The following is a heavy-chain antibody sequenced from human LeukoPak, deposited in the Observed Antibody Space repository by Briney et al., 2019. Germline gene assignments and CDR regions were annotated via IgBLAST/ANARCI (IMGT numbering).Heavy chain of an antibody. CDR3: AKKWSGDYDTSGINDAFDI. D-gene: IGHD3-22*01. CDR2: ISYDGSNK. CDR1: GFTFSSYG. J-gene: IGHJ3*02. V-gene: IGHV3-30*18. Sequence: PGRSLRLSCAASGFTFSSYGMHWVRQAPGKGLEWVAVISYDGSNKYYADSVKGRFTISRDNSKDTLYLQMNSLRAEDTALYYCAKKWSGDYDTSGINDAFDIRGQGTMVTVSS.